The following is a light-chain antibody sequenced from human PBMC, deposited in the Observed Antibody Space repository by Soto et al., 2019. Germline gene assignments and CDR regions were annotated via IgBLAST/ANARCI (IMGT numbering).Light chain of an antibody. CDR2: DNA. CDR3: QSYDSGLSGSV. Sequence: QPVLTQPPSVSGAPGQGVTISCTGSSSNIGARHDVHWYQQLPGAAPKLLIYDNANRPSGVPGRFSGSKSGTSASLVITGLKVEDEADYYCQSYDSGLSGSVFGGGTKLTVL. V-gene: IGLV1-40*01. CDR1: SSNIGARHD. J-gene: IGLJ2*01.